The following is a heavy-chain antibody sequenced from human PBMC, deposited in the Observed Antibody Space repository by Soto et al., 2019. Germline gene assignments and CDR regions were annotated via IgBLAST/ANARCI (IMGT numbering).Heavy chain of an antibody. CDR1: VVSFTSNNW. CDR2: IYRTGST. CDR3: ASRDKGTSVEY. D-gene: IGHD1-7*01. J-gene: IGHJ4*02. V-gene: IGHV4-4*02. Sequence: PSETLSLTCAFSVVSFTSNNWWTWVRQPPGQGLEWIGEIYRTGSTNYNPSLKSRVTISLDKSEKQISLKVTSLTAADTAVYYCASRDKGTSVEYWGQGTLVNVS.